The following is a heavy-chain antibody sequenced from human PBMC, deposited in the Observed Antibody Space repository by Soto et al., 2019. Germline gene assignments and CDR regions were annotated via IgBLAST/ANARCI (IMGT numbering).Heavy chain of an antibody. J-gene: IGHJ5*02. CDR2: MNPNSGNT. V-gene: IGHV1-8*01. CDR3: ARWSEMATRFAP. D-gene: IGHD5-12*01. CDR1: GYTFTSYD. Sequence: QVQLVQSGAEVKKPGASVKVSCKASGYTFTSYDINWVRQATGQGLEWMGWMNPNSGNTGYAQKFQGRVTMTRNTSISTAYRELSSLGSEDTAVYYCARWSEMATRFAPWGQGTLVTVSS.